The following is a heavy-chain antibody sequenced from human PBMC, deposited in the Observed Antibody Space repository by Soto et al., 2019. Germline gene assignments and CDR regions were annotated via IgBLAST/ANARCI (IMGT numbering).Heavy chain of an antibody. CDR3: ARMPTSPGLLFDY. J-gene: IGHJ4*02. V-gene: IGHV4-59*08. D-gene: IGHD2-2*01. CDR1: GGSISSYY. Sequence: SETLSLTCTVSGGSISSYYWSWIRQPPGKGLEWIGYIYYSGSTNYNPSLKSRVTISVDTSKNQFSLKLSSVTAADTAVYYCARMPTSPGLLFDYWGQGTLVTVSS. CDR2: IYYSGST.